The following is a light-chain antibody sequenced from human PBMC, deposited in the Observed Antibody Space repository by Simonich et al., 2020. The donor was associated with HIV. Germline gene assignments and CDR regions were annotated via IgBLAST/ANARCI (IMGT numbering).Light chain of an antibody. V-gene: IGKV4-1*01. J-gene: IGKJ2*01. CDR2: WES. CDR1: QSVLYSSNNKNY. Sequence: DIVMTQSPDSLAVSLGERASINCRSGQSVLYSSNNKNYLAWYQQKPGQPPNLLIYWESTREYGVPDRFSGSGSGTDFNLTISSLQAEDVAVYYCQQYYDTPYTFGQGTKLEIK. CDR3: QQYYDTPYT.